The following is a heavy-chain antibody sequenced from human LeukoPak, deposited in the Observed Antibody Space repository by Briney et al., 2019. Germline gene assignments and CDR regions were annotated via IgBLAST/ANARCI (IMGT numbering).Heavy chain of an antibody. V-gene: IGHV4-59*08. J-gene: IGHJ6*02. Sequence: SETLSLTCTVSGGSISSYYWSWIRQPPGKGLEWIGYIYYSGSTNYNPSLKSRVTISVDTSKNQFSLKLSSVTAADTAAYYCARSSIAARHCGMDVWGQGTTVTVSS. CDR3: ARSSIAARHCGMDV. CDR1: GGSISSYY. D-gene: IGHD6-6*01. CDR2: IYYSGST.